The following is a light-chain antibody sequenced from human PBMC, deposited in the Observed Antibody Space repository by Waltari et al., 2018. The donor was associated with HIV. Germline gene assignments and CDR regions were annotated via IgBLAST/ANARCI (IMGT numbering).Light chain of an antibody. J-gene: IGLJ1*01. Sequence: QAILTQPPSVSGAPGQRVTISCTGTSSHIGAGFDVPWYQQAPGTAPKLLIFGNTNRPSGVPGRFSAYRFGTSASLTIAWLQADDEADYYCRSYDRTLSGFVFGSGTQVTV. CDR2: GNT. V-gene: IGLV1-40*01. CDR3: RSYDRTLSGFV. CDR1: SSHIGAGFD.